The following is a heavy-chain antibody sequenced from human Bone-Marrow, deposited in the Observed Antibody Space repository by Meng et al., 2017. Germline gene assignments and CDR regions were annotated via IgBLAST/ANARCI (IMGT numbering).Heavy chain of an antibody. V-gene: IGHV3-74*01. J-gene: IGHJ6*02. CDR1: GFTFSSYW. CDR2: INSDGSST. CDR3: ARDRYDSSGYYYYYYGMDV. Sequence: GESLKISCAASGFTFSSYWMYWVRQAPGKGLVWVSRINSDGSSTSYADSVKGRFTISRDNSKNTLYLQMNSLRAEDTAVYYCARDRYDSSGYYYYYYGMDVWGQGTTVTVSS. D-gene: IGHD3-22*01.